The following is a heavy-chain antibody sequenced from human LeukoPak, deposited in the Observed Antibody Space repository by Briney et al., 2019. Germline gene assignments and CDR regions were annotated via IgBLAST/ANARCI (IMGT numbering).Heavy chain of an antibody. J-gene: IGHJ4*02. CDR2: ISGSGGST. CDR3: AKDTEYYDSSGYYPPDY. V-gene: IGHV3-23*01. Sequence: PGGSLRLSCAAAGFTFSSYAMSWVRQAPGKGLEWVSAISGSGGSTYYADSVKGRFTISRDNSKNTLYLQMNSLRAEDTAVYYCAKDTEYYDSSGYYPPDYWGQGTLVTVSS. CDR1: GFTFSSYA. D-gene: IGHD3-22*01.